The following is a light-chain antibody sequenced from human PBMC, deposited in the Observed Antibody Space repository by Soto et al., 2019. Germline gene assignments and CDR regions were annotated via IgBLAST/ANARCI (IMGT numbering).Light chain of an antibody. J-gene: IGLJ3*02. Sequence: QSVLTQPPSASGTPGQRVTISCSGSSSNIGSNTVNWYQQLPGTAPKLLIYSHNQRPSGVPDRFSGSKSGTSASLAISGLQSEDEADYYCAAWDDSLNGPVFGGGTQLTVL. V-gene: IGLV1-44*01. CDR1: SSNIGSNT. CDR2: SHN. CDR3: AAWDDSLNGPV.